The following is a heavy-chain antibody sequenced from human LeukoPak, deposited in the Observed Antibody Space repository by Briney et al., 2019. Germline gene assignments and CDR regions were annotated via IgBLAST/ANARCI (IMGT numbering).Heavy chain of an antibody. CDR2: ISGSGGST. CDR3: AKDAEAAAGHDYYFDY. CDR1: GFTFSSYA. J-gene: IGHJ4*02. V-gene: IGHV3-23*01. D-gene: IGHD6-13*01. Sequence: PGGSLRLSCAASGFTFSSYAMSWVRQAPGKGLEWVSAISGSGGSTYYADSVKGRFTISRDNSKNTLYLQMNSLRAEDTAVYYCAKDAEAAAGHDYYFDYWGQGTLVTVSS.